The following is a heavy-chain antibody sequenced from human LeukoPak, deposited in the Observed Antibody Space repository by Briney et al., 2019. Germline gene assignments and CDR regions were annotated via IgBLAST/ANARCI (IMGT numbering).Heavy chain of an antibody. V-gene: IGHV4-39*07. Sequence: PSETLSLTCTVSGGSTSSSNYCWGWIRQPPGRGLEWIGSLCYSGPTDYNPSLKGRVTLSLDTSKSQFSLKLSSVTAADTAVYYCSRAILRYYDWLGDFDNWGQGTLVTVSS. CDR2: LCYSGPT. CDR3: SRAILRYYDWLGDFDN. D-gene: IGHD3-9*01. J-gene: IGHJ4*02. CDR1: GGSTSSSNYC.